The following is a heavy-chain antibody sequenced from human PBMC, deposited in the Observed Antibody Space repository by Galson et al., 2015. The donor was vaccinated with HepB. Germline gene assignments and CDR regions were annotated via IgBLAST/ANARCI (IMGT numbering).Heavy chain of an antibody. CDR2: ISGTDGGT. D-gene: IGHD3-16*01. CDR3: TRHFPVIGERHYDIDDY. CDR1: GFTFRSYA. Sequence: SLRLSCAASGFTFRSYAMSWVRQAPGKGLDWVSAISGTDGGTYYADSVRGRFTISRDNSKNTLYLQMNSLRAEDTAVYYCTRHFPVIGERHYDIDDYWGQGTLVTVSS. V-gene: IGHV3-23*01. J-gene: IGHJ4*02.